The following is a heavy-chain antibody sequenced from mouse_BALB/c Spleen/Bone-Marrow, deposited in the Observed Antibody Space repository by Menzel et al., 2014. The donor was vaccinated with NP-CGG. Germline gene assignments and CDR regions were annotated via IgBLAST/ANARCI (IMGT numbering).Heavy chain of an antibody. CDR3: TRYVQYDSHWCFDD. Sequence: EVHLVESGGGLVQPGGSLRLSCATSGFTFTDYYMSWVRQPPGKALEWLGFIRNKANGYTTEYSASVRGRFTISRDNSQNTLYLQMNTLRAEDTAAYYCTRYVQYDSHWCFDDWGQGTPVTVSS. CDR2: IRNKANGYTT. CDR1: GFTFTDYY. J-gene: IGHJ1*01. V-gene: IGHV7-3*02. D-gene: IGHD2-10*02.